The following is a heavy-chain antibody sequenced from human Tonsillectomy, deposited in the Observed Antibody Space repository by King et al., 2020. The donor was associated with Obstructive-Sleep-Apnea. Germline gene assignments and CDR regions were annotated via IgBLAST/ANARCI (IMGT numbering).Heavy chain of an antibody. V-gene: IGHV3-30*04. Sequence: VQLVESGGGVVQPGRSLRLSCAASGFTFTTYSIHWVRQAPGKGLEWVASISYDASVQHYADSVKGLFIISRDNSRNTYLQMNSLTADDTAVYYCARDVAPWGSGFYPDAFDFWGQGTMVTVSS. CDR3: ARDVAPWGSGFYPDAFDF. J-gene: IGHJ3*01. CDR1: GFTFTTYS. CDR2: ISYDASVQ. D-gene: IGHD6-19*01.